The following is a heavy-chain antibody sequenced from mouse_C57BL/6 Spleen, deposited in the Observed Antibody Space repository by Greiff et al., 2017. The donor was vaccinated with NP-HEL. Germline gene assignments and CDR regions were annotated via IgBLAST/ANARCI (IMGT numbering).Heavy chain of an antibody. J-gene: IGHJ4*01. CDR1: GYAFSSYW. Sequence: VQLQQSGAELVKPGASVKISCKASGYAFSSYWMNWVKQRPGKGLEWIGQIYPGNGDTNYNGKFKGKATLTADKSSSTAYMQLSSLTAEDSAVYVCARKSSYVGYAMDYWGQGTSVTVAS. D-gene: IGHD1-1*01. CDR2: IYPGNGDT. V-gene: IGHV1-80*01. CDR3: ARKSSYVGYAMDY.